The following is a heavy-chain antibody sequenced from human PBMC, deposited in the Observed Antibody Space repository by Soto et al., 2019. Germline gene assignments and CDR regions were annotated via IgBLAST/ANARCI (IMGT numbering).Heavy chain of an antibody. CDR1: GGSISSGGYY. CDR3: ARGYSGYDYRHYFDY. Sequence: PSETLSLTCTVSGGSISSGGYYWSWIRQHPGKGLEWIGYIYYSGSTYYNPSLKSRVTISVDTSKNQFSLKLSSVTAADTAVYYCARGYSGYDYRHYFDYWGQGGLVTVSS. D-gene: IGHD5-12*01. V-gene: IGHV4-31*03. J-gene: IGHJ4*02. CDR2: IYYSGST.